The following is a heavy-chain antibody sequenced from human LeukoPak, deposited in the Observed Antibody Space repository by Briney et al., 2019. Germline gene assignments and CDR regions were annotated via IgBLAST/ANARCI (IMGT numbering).Heavy chain of an antibody. V-gene: IGHV3-21*04. CDR1: GFTFSSYS. J-gene: IGHJ4*02. CDR2: ISSSSYI. D-gene: IGHD2-2*02. CDR3: ARAIGVTCISTSCYSFDY. Sequence: GGSLRLSCAASGFTFSSYSMSWVRQAPGKGLEWVSSISSSSYIYYADSVKGRFTISRDNAKNSLYLQMNSLRAEDTALYYCARAIGVTCISTSCYSFDYWGQGTLVTVSS.